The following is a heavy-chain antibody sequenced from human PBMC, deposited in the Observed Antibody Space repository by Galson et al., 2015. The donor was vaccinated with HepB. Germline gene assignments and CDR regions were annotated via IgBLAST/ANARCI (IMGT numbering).Heavy chain of an antibody. Sequence: SLRLSCAASGFTFSSYSMNWVRQAPGKGLEWVSSISSSSSYIYYADSVKGRFTISRDNAKNSLYLQMNSLRAEDTAVYYCARVWGSSGYYNGTGYYFDYWGQGTLVTVSS. CDR2: ISSSSSYI. CDR3: ARVWGSSGYYNGTGYYFDY. D-gene: IGHD3-22*01. CDR1: GFTFSSYS. V-gene: IGHV3-21*01. J-gene: IGHJ4*02.